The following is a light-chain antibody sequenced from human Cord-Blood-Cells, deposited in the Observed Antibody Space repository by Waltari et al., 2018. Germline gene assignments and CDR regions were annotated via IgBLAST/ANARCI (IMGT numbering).Light chain of an antibody. CDR2: DVS. CDR3: SSYTSSSTLYV. J-gene: IGLJ1*01. V-gene: IGLV2-14*01. Sequence: QSALTQPASVSGSPGQSINISCTGTNSDVGGYNYVSWYQQHPGKAPTLMLYDVSNRPSGVSKRFSAYNSGNTASLTLSGLQAEDEADYYCSSYTSSSTLYVFGTGTKVTVL. CDR1: NSDVGGYNY.